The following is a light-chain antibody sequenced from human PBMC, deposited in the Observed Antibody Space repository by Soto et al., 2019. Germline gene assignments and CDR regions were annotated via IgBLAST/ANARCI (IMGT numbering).Light chain of an antibody. J-gene: IGKJ5*01. V-gene: IGKV1-39*01. CDR3: QQSYINPIT. Sequence: DIQMSPSPLSLPASVGDRVTITCRASQSVRSYLNWYQQKPGKAPKLLIYAASTLQSGVPSRFSGSGSGTDFTLTIVSLQTEDFATYYCQQSYINPITFGQGTRLDI. CDR1: QSVRSY. CDR2: AAS.